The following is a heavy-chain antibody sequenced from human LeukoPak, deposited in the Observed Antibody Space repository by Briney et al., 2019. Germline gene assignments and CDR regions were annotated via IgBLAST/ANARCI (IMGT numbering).Heavy chain of an antibody. J-gene: IGHJ4*02. D-gene: IGHD2-2*03. CDR3: ANGDAGYCSSTSCFSILGIGYYFDY. Sequence: SETLSLTCAVYGGSFSGYYWSWIRQPPGKGLEWIGEINHSGSTNYNPSLKSRVTISVDTSKNQFSLKLSSVTAADTAVYYCANGDAGYCSSTSCFSILGIGYYFDYWGQGTLVTVSS. V-gene: IGHV4-34*01. CDR2: INHSGST. CDR1: GGSFSGYY.